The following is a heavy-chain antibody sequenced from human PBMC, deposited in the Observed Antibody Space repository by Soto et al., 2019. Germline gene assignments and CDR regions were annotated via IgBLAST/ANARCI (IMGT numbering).Heavy chain of an antibody. CDR3: ARGPPIVASPTSFYNWFEL. CDR2: IYRSGNT. J-gene: IGHJ5*02. V-gene: IGHV4-38-2*02. CDR1: GYSVSSGFY. D-gene: IGHD3-3*02. Sequence: PSETLSLTCTVSGYSVSSGFYWGWIRHPPGKGLEWIGSIYRSGNTYYNPSLKSRVAISIDPSKNHFSLKMNSVTAADTAVYYCARGPPIVASPTSFYNWFELWGQGTLVTVSS.